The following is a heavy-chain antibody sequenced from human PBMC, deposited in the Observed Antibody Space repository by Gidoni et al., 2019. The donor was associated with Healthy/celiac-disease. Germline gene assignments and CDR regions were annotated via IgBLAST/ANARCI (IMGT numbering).Heavy chain of an antibody. V-gene: IGHV3-21*01. CDR2: ISSSSSYI. J-gene: IGHJ4*02. Sequence: CPASGFTFSSYSMNWVRQAPGKGLEWVSSISSSSSYIYYADSVKGRFTISRDNAKNSLYLQMNSLRAEDTAVYYCASELRYYCSGGSCYSAYFDYWGQGTLVTVSS. CDR3: ASELRYYCSGGSCYSAYFDY. CDR1: GFTFSSYS. D-gene: IGHD2-15*01.